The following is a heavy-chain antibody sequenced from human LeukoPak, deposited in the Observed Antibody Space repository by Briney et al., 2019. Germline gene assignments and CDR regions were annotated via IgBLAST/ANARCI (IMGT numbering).Heavy chain of an antibody. D-gene: IGHD3-3*01. J-gene: IGHJ4*02. CDR2: ISYDGSNK. CDR3: AKDPSYDFWSGYSDY. V-gene: IGHV3-30*18. Sequence: PGGSLRLSCAASGFTFSSYGMHWVRQAPGKGLEWVAVISYDGSNKYYADSVKGRFTISRDNSKNTLYLQMNSLRAEDTAVYYCAKDPSYDFWSGYSDYWGQGTLVTVSS. CDR1: GFTFSSYG.